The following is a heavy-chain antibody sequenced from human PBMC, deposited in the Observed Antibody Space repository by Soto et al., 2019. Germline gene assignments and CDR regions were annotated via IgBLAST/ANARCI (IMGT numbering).Heavy chain of an antibody. V-gene: IGHV3-48*03. CDR2: INSGGTSI. J-gene: IGHJ4*02. CDR1: GFTVTNYE. D-gene: IGHD3-3*01. CDR3: VSSFDFWSSSYYYFES. Sequence: GGSLRLSCAASGFTVTNYEMSWVRQAPGKGLEWVSYINSGGTSIKYADSVKGRFTISRDNARNSLYLQMNSLRAEDTAVYYCVSSFDFWSSSYYYFESWGQGTLVTVSS.